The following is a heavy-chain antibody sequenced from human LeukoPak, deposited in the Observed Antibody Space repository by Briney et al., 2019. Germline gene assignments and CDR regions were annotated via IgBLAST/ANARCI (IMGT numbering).Heavy chain of an antibody. CDR2: ISSSGSTI. Sequence: KTGGSLRLSCAASGFTLSDYYMSWIRQAPGKGLEWVSYISSSGSTIYYADSVKGRFTISRDNAKNSLYLQMNSLRAEDTAVYYCARDKANSGVFDYWGQGTLVTVSS. V-gene: IGHV3-11*04. CDR3: ARDKANSGVFDY. D-gene: IGHD3-3*01. J-gene: IGHJ4*02. CDR1: GFTLSDYY.